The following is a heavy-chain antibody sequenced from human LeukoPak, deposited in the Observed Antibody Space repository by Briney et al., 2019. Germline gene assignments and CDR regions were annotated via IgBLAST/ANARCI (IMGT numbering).Heavy chain of an antibody. CDR3: AKPFYGGNMSNHFDY. CDR2: ISYDGSNK. V-gene: IGHV3-30*18. J-gene: IGHJ4*02. Sequence: QSGGSLRLSCVASGFTFSGYGLHWVRQAPGKGLEWVAVISYDGSNKYYADSVKGRFIISRDNSKNTLYLQMNSLRAEDTAVYYCAKPFYGGNMSNHFDYWGQGTLVTVSS. CDR1: GFTFSGYG. D-gene: IGHD4-23*01.